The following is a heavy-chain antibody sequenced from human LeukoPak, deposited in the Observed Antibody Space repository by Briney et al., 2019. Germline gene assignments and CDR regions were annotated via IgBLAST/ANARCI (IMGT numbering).Heavy chain of an antibody. CDR1: GYTFTGYY. J-gene: IGHJ4*02. CDR2: IYPNRGDT. V-gene: IGHV1-2*02. CDR3: AGEYCSGGTCRQGFDY. D-gene: IGHD2-15*01. Sequence: GASVKLSCKASGYTFTGYYMHWVRQAPGQGLEYMGWIYPNRGDTNHAQNFQGRVTLTRDTSISTAYMELRSLRSDDSALYYCAGEYCSGGTCRQGFDYWGQGTLVTVSS.